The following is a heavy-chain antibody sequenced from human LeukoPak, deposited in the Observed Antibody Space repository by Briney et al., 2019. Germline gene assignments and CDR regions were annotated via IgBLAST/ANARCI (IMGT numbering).Heavy chain of an antibody. CDR2: IYYSGST. CDR3: ARDPSGGLNWFDP. Sequence: SETLSLTCAVYGGSFSGYYWSWIRQPPGKGLEWIGYIYYSGSTNYNPSLKSRVTISVDTSKNQFSLKLSSVTAADTAVYYCARDPSGGLNWFDPWGQGTLVTVSS. J-gene: IGHJ5*02. CDR1: GGSFSGYY. V-gene: IGHV4-59*01. D-gene: IGHD2-15*01.